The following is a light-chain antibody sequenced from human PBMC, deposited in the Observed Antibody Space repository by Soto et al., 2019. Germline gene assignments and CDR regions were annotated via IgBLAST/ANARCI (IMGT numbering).Light chain of an antibody. Sequence: QSALTHPASVSGSPGQSITISCTGTRSDVGGYNYVSWYQQHPGKAPKLMIYEVSNRPSGVSNRFSGSKSGNTASLTISGLQAEDESDYYCSSYTSSSIDYVFGTGTKVTVL. CDR1: RSDVGGYNY. V-gene: IGLV2-14*01. J-gene: IGLJ1*01. CDR3: SSYTSSSIDYV. CDR2: EVS.